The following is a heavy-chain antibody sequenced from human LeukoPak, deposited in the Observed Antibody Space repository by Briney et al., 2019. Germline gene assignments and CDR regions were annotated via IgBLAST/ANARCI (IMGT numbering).Heavy chain of an antibody. D-gene: IGHD3-22*01. CDR3: ARAPIDSSGYTDY. J-gene: IGHJ4*02. Sequence: AGGSLRLSCAASGFTFSSYSMNWVRQAPGKGLEWVSYISSSSSTIYYADSVKGRFTISRDNAKNSLYLQMNSLRAEDMAVYYCARAPIDSSGYTDYWGQGTLVTVSS. CDR1: GFTFSSYS. CDR2: ISSSSSTI. V-gene: IGHV3-48*01.